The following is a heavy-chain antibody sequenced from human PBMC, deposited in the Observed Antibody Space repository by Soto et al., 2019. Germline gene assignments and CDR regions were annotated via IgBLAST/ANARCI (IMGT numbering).Heavy chain of an antibody. J-gene: IGHJ5*02. CDR1: GGTFSSYA. CDR3: ARDLGYCSSTSCYGAPYNWFDP. D-gene: IGHD2-2*01. V-gene: IGHV1-69*01. Sequence: QVQLVQSGAEVKKPGSSVKVSCKASGGTFSSYAISWVRQAPGQGLEWMGGIIPIFGTANYAQKFQGRVTITADESTSTAYMELSSLRSEDTAVYYCARDLGYCSSTSCYGAPYNWFDPWGQGTLVTVSS. CDR2: IIPIFGTA.